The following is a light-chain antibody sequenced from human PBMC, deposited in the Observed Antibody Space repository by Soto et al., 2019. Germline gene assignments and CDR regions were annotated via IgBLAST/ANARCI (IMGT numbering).Light chain of an antibody. CDR2: EDD. CDR3: QSYDSSNPVV. V-gene: IGLV6-57*04. CDR1: SGSIASNY. Sequence: NFMLTQPHSVSESPGKMVTISCTRTSGSIASNYVQWYQQRPGSAPTTLIYEDDQRPSGVPDRFSGSIDRSSNSASLTISGLKTEDEADYYCQSYDSSNPVVFGEGTQLTVL. J-gene: IGLJ2*01.